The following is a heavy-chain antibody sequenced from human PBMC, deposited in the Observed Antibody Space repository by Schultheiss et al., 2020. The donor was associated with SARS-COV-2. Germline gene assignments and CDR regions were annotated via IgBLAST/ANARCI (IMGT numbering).Heavy chain of an antibody. D-gene: IGHD1-26*01. V-gene: IGHV4-31*03. Sequence: SETLSLTCTVSGGSISSGGYYWSWIRQHPGKGLEWIGYIYYSGSTYYNPSLKSRVTISVDTSKNQFSLKLSSVTAADTAVYYCAREFPTQWELLHWGQGTLVTVSS. J-gene: IGHJ4*02. CDR3: AREFPTQWELLH. CDR2: IYYSGST. CDR1: GGSISSGGYY.